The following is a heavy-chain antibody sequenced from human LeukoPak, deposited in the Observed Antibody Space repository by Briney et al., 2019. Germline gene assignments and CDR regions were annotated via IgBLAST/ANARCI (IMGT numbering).Heavy chain of an antibody. CDR1: GFTFSNYP. Sequence: GGSLRLSCAASGFTFSNYPMHWVRQAPGKGLEWVALISSDGINKYYADSVKGRLTISRDNSKNTLYLQMNSLRAEDAAVYYCAKGGSRGNAFDIWGQGTMVTVSS. CDR3: AKGGSRGNAFDI. D-gene: IGHD1-26*01. CDR2: ISSDGINK. V-gene: IGHV3-30-3*01. J-gene: IGHJ3*02.